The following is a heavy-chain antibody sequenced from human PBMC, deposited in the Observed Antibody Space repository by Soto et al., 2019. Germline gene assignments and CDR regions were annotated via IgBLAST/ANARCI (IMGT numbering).Heavy chain of an antibody. V-gene: IGHV1-46*01. CDR3: AREPADCSGGSCQYYYYGMDV. CDR2: INPSGGST. J-gene: IGHJ6*02. CDR1: GYTFTSYY. Sequence: ASVKVSCKASGYTFTSYYMHWVRQAPGQGLEWMGIINPSGGSTSYAQKFQGRVTMTRDTSTSTVYMELSSLRSEDTAVYYCAREPADCSGGSCQYYYYGMDVWGQGTTVTVSS. D-gene: IGHD2-15*01.